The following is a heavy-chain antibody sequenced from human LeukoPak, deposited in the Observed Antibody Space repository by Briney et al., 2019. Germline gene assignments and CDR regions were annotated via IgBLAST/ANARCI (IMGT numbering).Heavy chain of an antibody. CDR3: VIIGSLDLSI. V-gene: IGHV3-9*01. J-gene: IGHJ3*02. D-gene: IGHD2-15*01. CDR2: ISWNSGSI. Sequence: GRSLRLSCAASGFTFDDYAMHWVRQAPGKGLEWVSGISWNSGSIGYADSVKGRFTISRDNAKNSLYLQMNSLRAEDTALYYCVIIGSLDLSIWGQGTMVTVSS. CDR1: GFTFDDYA.